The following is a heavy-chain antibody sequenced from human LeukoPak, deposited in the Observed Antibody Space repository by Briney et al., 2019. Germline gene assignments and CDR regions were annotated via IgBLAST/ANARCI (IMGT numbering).Heavy chain of an antibody. Sequence: HPGGFLRLSCAASGFTFSSYAMHWVRQAPGKGLEWVAVISYDGSNKYYADSVKGRFTISRDNSKNTLYLQMNSLRAEDTAVYYCARAVDTAMAPWGQGTLVTVSS. J-gene: IGHJ5*02. CDR1: GFTFSSYA. CDR2: ISYDGSNK. D-gene: IGHD5-18*01. V-gene: IGHV3-30-3*01. CDR3: ARAVDTAMAP.